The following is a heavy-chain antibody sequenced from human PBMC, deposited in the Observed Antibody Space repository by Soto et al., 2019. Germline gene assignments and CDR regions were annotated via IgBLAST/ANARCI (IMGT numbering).Heavy chain of an antibody. CDR2: ISAYNGNT. J-gene: IGHJ5*02. CDR1: GYTFTSYG. V-gene: IGHV1-18*01. D-gene: IGHD6-19*01. CDR3: ARGRRIAVAGTRGWFDP. Sequence: ASVKVSCKASGYTFTSYGISWGRQAPGQGLEWMGWISAYNGNTNYAQKLQGRVTMTTDTSTSTAYMELRSLRSDDTAVYYCARGRRIAVAGTRGWFDPWGQGTLVTVSS.